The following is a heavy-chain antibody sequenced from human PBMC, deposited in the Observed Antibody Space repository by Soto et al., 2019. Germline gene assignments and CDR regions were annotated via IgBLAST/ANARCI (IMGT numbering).Heavy chain of an antibody. D-gene: IGHD3-3*01. J-gene: IGHJ6*03. CDR2: INHSGST. CDR1: GGSLSGYF. CDR3: ASYHYYDFWNGSRHYMDF. V-gene: IGHV4-34*01. Sequence: QVHLEQWGAGLLKPSETLSLTCAVYGGSLSGYFWRWVRQPPVKGLEWIGEINHSGSTNYNPSLKSRVTISADTSKHQFSLRLSSVTAAYSAIYYCASYHYYDFWNGSRHYMDFWGKGTTVTVSS.